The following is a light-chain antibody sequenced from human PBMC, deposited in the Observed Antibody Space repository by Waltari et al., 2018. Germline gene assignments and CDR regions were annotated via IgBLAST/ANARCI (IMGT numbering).Light chain of an antibody. Sequence: QSALTQPPSASGSPGQPVTISCTGTSSDVGGYKYVSCYQQHPGKAPKLMIYEVSKRPSGVPDRFSGSKSGNTASLTVSGLQAEDEADYYCSSYVGNNNLIFGGGTKLTVL. CDR2: EVS. CDR1: SSDVGGYKY. J-gene: IGLJ2*01. CDR3: SSYVGNNNLI. V-gene: IGLV2-8*01.